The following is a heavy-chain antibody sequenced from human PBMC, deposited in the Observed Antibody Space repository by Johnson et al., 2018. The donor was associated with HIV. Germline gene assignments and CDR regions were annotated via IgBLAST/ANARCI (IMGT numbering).Heavy chain of an antibody. CDR1: GFTFDDYA. Sequence: VQLVESGGGVVQPGGSLRLSCAASGFTFDDYAMHWVRQAPGKGLEWVSGISWNGGSTGYADSVKGRFTISRDNSKNTLYLQMNSLRAEDTAMYYCAREVSYYYDSSTYPGDAFDIWGQGTMVTVSS. D-gene: IGHD3-22*01. CDR3: AREVSYYYDSSTYPGDAFDI. CDR2: ISWNGGST. J-gene: IGHJ3*02. V-gene: IGHV3-9*01.